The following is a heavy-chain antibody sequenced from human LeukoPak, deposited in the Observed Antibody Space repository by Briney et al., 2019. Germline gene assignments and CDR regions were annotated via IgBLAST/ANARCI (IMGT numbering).Heavy chain of an antibody. Sequence: XLXWIGSIYYSGNTYYNPSLKSRVTISVDTSKNQFSLKLTSVTAADTAVYYCTREYSSSSDYWGQGTLVTVSS. D-gene: IGHD6-6*01. V-gene: IGHV4-39*02. CDR3: TREYSSSSDY. J-gene: IGHJ4*02. CDR2: IYYSGNT.